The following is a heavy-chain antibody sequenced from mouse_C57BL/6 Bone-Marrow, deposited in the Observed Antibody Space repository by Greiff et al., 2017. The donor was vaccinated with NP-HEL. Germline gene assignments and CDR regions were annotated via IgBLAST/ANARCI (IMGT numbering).Heavy chain of an antibody. Sequence: VQLQQPGAELVRPGSSVKLSCKASGYTFTSYWMHWVKQRPIQGLEWIGNIDPSDSETHYNQKFKDKATLTVDKSSSTAYMQLSSLTSEDSAVYYSARENYYGYAWFAYWGQGTLVTVSA. CDR2: IDPSDSET. J-gene: IGHJ3*01. CDR3: ARENYYGYAWFAY. CDR1: GYTFTSYW. D-gene: IGHD2-2*01. V-gene: IGHV1-52*01.